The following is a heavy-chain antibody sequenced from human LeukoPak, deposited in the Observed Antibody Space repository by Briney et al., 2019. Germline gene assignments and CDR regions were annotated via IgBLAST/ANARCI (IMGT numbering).Heavy chain of an antibody. J-gene: IGHJ4*02. D-gene: IGHD1-26*01. V-gene: IGHV3-23*01. CDR1: GFTFSSYA. CDR3: AKYGPQDSGSSHFDY. CDR2: IRDSGSST. Sequence: GRSLRLSCAASGFTFSSYAMSWVRQAPGKGLEWVSAIRDSGSSTHYADSVKGRFTTSRDNSKNTLFLQMNSLRAEDTAIYYCAKYGPQDSGSSHFDYWGQGALVTVSS.